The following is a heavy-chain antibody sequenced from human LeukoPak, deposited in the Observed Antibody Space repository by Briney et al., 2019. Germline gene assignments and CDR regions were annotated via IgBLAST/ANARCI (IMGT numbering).Heavy chain of an antibody. V-gene: IGHV3-30*04. Sequence: GRSLRLSCAASGFTFSSYAMHWVRQAPGKGLEWVAVISYDGSNKYYADSVKGRFTISRDNSKNTLYLQMNSLRAEDTAVYYCARGNYYDSSGYVAFDIWGQGTMVTVSS. CDR1: GFTFSSYA. D-gene: IGHD3-22*01. CDR3: ARGNYYDSSGYVAFDI. J-gene: IGHJ3*02. CDR2: ISYDGSNK.